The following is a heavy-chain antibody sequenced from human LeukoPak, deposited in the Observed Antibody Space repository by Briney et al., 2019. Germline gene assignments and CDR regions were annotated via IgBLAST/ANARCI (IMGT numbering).Heavy chain of an antibody. CDR3: AKDVYDFWSGCAIDY. V-gene: IGHV3-43*02. Sequence: TGGSLRLSRAASGFTFDDYAMHWVRQAPGKGLEWVSLISGDGGSTYYAHSVKGRFTISRDNSKNSLYLQMNSLRTEDTALYYCAKDVYDFWSGCAIDYWGQGTLVTVSS. CDR1: GFTFDDYA. D-gene: IGHD3-3*01. J-gene: IGHJ4*02. CDR2: ISGDGGST.